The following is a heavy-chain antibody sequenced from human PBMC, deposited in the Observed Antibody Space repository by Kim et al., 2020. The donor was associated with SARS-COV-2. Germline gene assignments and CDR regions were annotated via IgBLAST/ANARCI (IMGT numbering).Heavy chain of an antibody. CDR3: AKGYNSGWYYFDN. J-gene: IGHJ4*02. V-gene: IGHV3-23*01. D-gene: IGHD6-19*01. CDR1: GFTFSSYA. Sequence: GGSLRLSCAASGFTFSSYAMSWVRQAPGKGLEWVSAISGSGGSTYYADSVKGRFTISRDSSKSTLYLQMNSLRAEDTAVYYCAKGYNSGWYYFDNWGQGTLVTVSS. CDR2: ISGSGGST.